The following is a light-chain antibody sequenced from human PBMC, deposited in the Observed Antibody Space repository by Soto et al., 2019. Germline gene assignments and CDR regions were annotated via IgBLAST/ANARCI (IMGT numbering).Light chain of an antibody. CDR2: AAS. CDR3: QQYDNLLLT. J-gene: IGKJ4*01. Sequence: AIQVTQSPSSLSASVGDRVTITCRTSQGIRSALGWYQQKPGKVPKLLIYAASTLQSGVPSRFSGSGSGTDFTFTISSLQPEDIATYYCQQYDNLLLTFGGGTRWIS. V-gene: IGKV1D-13*01. CDR1: QGIRSA.